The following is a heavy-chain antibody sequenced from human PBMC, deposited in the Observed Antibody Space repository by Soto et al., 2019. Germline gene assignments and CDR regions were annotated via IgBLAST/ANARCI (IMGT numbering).Heavy chain of an antibody. CDR1: GFNFDTYS. V-gene: IGHV3-21*01. D-gene: IGHD3-22*01. J-gene: IGHJ4*02. CDR2: ISSSSSYI. CDR3: ARRYDDPSGYFPIDY. Sequence: EVQLVESGGGLVKPGGSLRLSCAASGFNFDTYSMNWVRQAPGKGLEWVSSISSSSSYIYYADSVKGRFTISRDNAKNSLYLQMNSLRAEDTAVYYCARRYDDPSGYFPIDYWGLGTLVTVSS.